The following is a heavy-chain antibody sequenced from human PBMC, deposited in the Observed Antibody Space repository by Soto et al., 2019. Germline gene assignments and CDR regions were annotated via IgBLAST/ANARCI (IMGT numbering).Heavy chain of an antibody. CDR1: GFTFSSYW. V-gene: IGHV3-7*03. D-gene: IGHD3-3*01. CDR2: IKQDGSEK. Sequence: GGSLRLSCAASGFTFSSYWMSWVRQAPGKGLEWVANIKQDGSEKYYVDSVKGRFTISRDNAKNSLYLQMNSLRAEDTAVYYCARDGRLRFLEWLFYYSGMDVWGQGTTVTVSS. J-gene: IGHJ6*02. CDR3: ARDGRLRFLEWLFYYSGMDV.